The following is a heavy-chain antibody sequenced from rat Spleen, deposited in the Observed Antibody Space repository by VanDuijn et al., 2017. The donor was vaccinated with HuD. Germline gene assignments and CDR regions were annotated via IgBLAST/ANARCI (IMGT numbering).Heavy chain of an antibody. CDR2: INSAGST. CDR1: GYSITSIYR. V-gene: IGHV3-3*01. D-gene: IGHD1-2*01. J-gene: IGHJ1*01. Sequence: EVQLQESGPGLVKPSQSLSLTCSVTGYSITSIYRWNWIRKFPGNKLEWMGYINSAGSTNYNPSLKSRISITRDTSKNQFFLQLNSVTHEDTATYYCARYLDYSSPYWYFDFWGPGTMVTVSS. CDR3: ARYLDYSSPYWYFDF.